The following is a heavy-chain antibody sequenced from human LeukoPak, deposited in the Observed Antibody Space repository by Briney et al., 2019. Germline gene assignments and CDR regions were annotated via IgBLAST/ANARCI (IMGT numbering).Heavy chain of an antibody. D-gene: IGHD6-19*01. CDR1: GYTFTSYY. CDR3: AQSGIAVAGASGNWFDP. CDR2: INPSGGST. J-gene: IGHJ5*02. V-gene: IGHV1-46*03. Sequence: ASVKVSCKASGYTFTSYYMHWVRQAPGQGLEWMGIINPSGGSTSYAQKFQGRVTMTRDTSTSTVYMELSSLRSEDTAVYYCAQSGIAVAGASGNWFDPWGQGTLVTVSS.